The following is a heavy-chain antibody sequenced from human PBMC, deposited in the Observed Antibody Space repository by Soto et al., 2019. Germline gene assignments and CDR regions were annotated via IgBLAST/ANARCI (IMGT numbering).Heavy chain of an antibody. J-gene: IGHJ4*02. CDR2: IYWDDDK. V-gene: IGHV2-5*02. Sequence: QITLKESGPTLVKPTQTLTLTCTFSGFSLSSTRLAVGWIRQPPGKDREWLALIYWDDDKRYSPFLKSRLTITKDTSKNQVVLTMSNMDPVDTARYYCAHIVVAGLGYYFDYWGQGTLVTVSS. CDR3: AHIVVAGLGYYFDY. CDR1: GFSLSSTRLA. D-gene: IGHD6-19*01.